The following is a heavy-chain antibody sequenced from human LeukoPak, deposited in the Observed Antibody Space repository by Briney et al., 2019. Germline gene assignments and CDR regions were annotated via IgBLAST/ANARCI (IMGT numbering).Heavy chain of an antibody. J-gene: IGHJ4*02. Sequence: GSLRLSCAASGFTFSSYSMNWVRQAPGKGLEWVSSISSSSSYIYYADSVKGRFTISRDNAKNSLYLQMNSLRAEDTAVYYCARAKEYSSSLYYFDYWAQGTLVTVSS. CDR3: ARAKEYSSSLYYFDY. D-gene: IGHD6-6*01. CDR2: ISSSSSYI. CDR1: GFTFSSYS. V-gene: IGHV3-21*01.